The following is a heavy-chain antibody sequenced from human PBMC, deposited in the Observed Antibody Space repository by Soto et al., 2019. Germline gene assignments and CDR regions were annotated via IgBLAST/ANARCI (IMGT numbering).Heavy chain of an antibody. J-gene: IGHJ6*02. D-gene: IGHD5-18*01. CDR2: INPSGGST. Sequence: ASVKVSCKASGYTFTSYYMHWVRQAPGQGLEWMGIINPSGGSTSYAQKFQGRVTMTRDTSTSTVYMELSSLRSEDTAVYYCARAPRGYSYGSNYYYYGMDVWGQGTTVTVSS. CDR1: GYTFTSYY. CDR3: ARAPRGYSYGSNYYYYGMDV. V-gene: IGHV1-46*01.